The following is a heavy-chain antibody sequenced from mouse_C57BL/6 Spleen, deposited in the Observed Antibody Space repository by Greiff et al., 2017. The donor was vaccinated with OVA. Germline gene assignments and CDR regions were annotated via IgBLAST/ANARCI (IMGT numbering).Heavy chain of an antibody. CDR1: GYAFSSSW. CDR2: IYPGDGDT. J-gene: IGHJ4*01. CDR3: ARQLSYGDYAMDY. V-gene: IGHV1-82*01. D-gene: IGHD3-2*02. Sequence: VQLQQSGPELVKPGASVTISCKASGYAFSSSWLNWVKQRPGKGLEWIGRIYPGDGDTNYNGKFKGKATLTADKSSSTAYMQLSSLTSEDSEVYFCARQLSYGDYAMDYWGQGTSVTAAS.